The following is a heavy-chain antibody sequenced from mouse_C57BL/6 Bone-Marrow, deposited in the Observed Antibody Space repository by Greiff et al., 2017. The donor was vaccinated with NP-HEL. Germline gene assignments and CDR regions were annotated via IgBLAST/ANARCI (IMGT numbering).Heavy chain of an antibody. J-gene: IGHJ2*01. CDR3: AIFIPFDY. D-gene: IGHD1-1*01. V-gene: IGHV1-55*01. CDR2: IYPGSGST. Sequence: QVQLQPGAELVKPGASVKMSCKASGYTFTSYWITWVKQRPGQGLEWIGDIYPGSGSTNYNEKFKSKATLTVDTSSSTAYMQLSSLTSEDSAVYYCAIFIPFDYWGQGTTLTVSS. CDR1: GYTFTSYW.